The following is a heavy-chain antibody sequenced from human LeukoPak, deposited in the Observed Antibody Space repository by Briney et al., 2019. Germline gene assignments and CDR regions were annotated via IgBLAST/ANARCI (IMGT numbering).Heavy chain of an antibody. J-gene: IGHJ4*02. CDR1: GFTFSSYA. CDR2: ISYDGSNK. Sequence: GGCLRLSCAASGFTFSSYAMHWVRQAPGKGLEWVAVISYDGSNKYYADSVKGRFTISRDNSKNTLYLQMNSLRAEDTAVYYCARGSPYSSGWYYWGQGTLVTVSS. D-gene: IGHD6-19*01. CDR3: ARGSPYSSGWYY. V-gene: IGHV3-30-3*01.